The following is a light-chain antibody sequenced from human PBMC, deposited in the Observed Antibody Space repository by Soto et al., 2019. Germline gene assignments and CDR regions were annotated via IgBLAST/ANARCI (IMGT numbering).Light chain of an antibody. Sequence: ETVLTQSPGTLSLSPGEGATLSCRASQGVSSNSLAWYQQKPDQAPRLLIYGASTRATGVPDRFSGSGSGTDFTLTISRLEPEDFAVYYCHQYGSSRRSFGQGTKVDIK. CDR1: QGVSSNS. V-gene: IGKV3-20*01. CDR2: GAS. J-gene: IGKJ1*01. CDR3: HQYGSSRRS.